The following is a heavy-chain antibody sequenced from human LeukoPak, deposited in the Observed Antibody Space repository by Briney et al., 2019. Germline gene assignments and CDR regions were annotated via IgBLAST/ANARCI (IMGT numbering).Heavy chain of an antibody. D-gene: IGHD2-2*02. CDR3: AREECSSSSCYTFDH. CDR2: ISHDGSNI. V-gene: IGHV3-30*01. Sequence: SGGSLRLSCAASGFTFSIYAMYWVRQAPGKGLEWVAFISHDGSNIYYEDSVKGRLTISRDNSKNTLYLQMNSLRAEDTAVYYCAREECSSSSCYTFDHWGQGTLVTVSS. CDR1: GFTFSIYA. J-gene: IGHJ4*02.